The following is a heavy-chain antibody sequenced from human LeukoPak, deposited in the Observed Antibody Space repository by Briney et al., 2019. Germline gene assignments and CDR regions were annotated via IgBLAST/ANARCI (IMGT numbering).Heavy chain of an antibody. J-gene: IGHJ4*01. CDR3: ARDINGPSN. V-gene: IGHV3-21*01. Sequence: GESLRLSCAASGFTFSSSTMNWVRRAPGKGLEWVSSISSTSDYIYYADSVRGRFTISRDNAKNALYLQMNSLRAEDTAVYYCARDINGPSNWGQGVLVAVAS. CDR1: GFTFSSST. D-gene: IGHD2-8*01. CDR2: ISSTSDYI.